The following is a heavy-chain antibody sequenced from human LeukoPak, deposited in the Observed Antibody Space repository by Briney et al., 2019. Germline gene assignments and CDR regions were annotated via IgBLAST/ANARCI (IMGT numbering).Heavy chain of an antibody. CDR3: ARGSINYNSGGYYDNPPLDY. J-gene: IGHJ4*02. D-gene: IGHD3-22*01. CDR2: INPSGGST. Sequence: GASVKVSCKASGYTFTSYYMNWVRQAPGQGLEWMGMINPSGGSTNYAQKFQGRVTVTRDTSTSTVYMELSSLRSEDTAVYYRARGSINYNSGGYYDNPPLDYWGQGTLVTVSS. V-gene: IGHV1-46*01. CDR1: GYTFTSYY.